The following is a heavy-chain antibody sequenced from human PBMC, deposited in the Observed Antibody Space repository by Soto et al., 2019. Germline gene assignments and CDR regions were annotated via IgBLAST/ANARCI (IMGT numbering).Heavy chain of an antibody. CDR2: IKQDGSEK. Sequence: GGSLRLSCAASGFTFSSYWMSWVRQAPGKGLEWVANIKQDGSEKYYVDSVKGRFTISRDNAKNSLYLQMNSLRAEDPAVYYCASQWLVRAFDIWGQGTMVTVSS. CDR3: ASQWLVRAFDI. V-gene: IGHV3-7*03. D-gene: IGHD6-19*01. J-gene: IGHJ3*02. CDR1: GFTFSSYW.